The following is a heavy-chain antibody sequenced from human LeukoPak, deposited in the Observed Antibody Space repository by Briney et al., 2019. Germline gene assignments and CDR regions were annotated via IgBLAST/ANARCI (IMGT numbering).Heavy chain of an antibody. Sequence: SETLSLTCTVSGGSISSGDYYWSWIRQPPGKGLEWIGYIYYSGSTYYNPSLKSRVTISVDTSKNQFSLKLSSVTAADTAVYYCARDIVVVPAAIAWFDPWGQGTLVTASS. J-gene: IGHJ5*02. D-gene: IGHD2-2*01. CDR2: IYYSGST. CDR1: GGSISSGDYY. CDR3: ARDIVVVPAAIAWFDP. V-gene: IGHV4-30-4*08.